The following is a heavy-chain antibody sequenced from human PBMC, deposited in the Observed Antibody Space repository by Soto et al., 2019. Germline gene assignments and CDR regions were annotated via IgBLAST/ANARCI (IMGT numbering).Heavy chain of an antibody. D-gene: IGHD3-10*01. CDR1: GFTFSSYG. CDR2: IWSDGSNQ. CDR3: GREVNYKWGGDYLGY. J-gene: IGHJ1*01. V-gene: IGHV3-33*01. Sequence: QVRLMESGGGVVQPGTSLRLSCVGSGFTFSSYGMHWVRQAPGKGLEWVAVIWSDGSNQYYGDSVKGRFTISRDNFKNPLDLQMGSLGGGDTGVYYCGREVNYKWGGDYLGYWGPGTLVTVSS.